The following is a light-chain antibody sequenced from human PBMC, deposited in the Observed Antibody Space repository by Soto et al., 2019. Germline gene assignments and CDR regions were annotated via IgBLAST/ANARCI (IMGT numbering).Light chain of an antibody. J-gene: IGLJ3*02. V-gene: IGLV2-14*01. CDR3: LSHTGSRTL. CDR2: EVT. CDR1: SSDVGDYNY. Sequence: LTQPASVSGSPGQSITISCTGASSDVGDYNYVSWYQEHPGQVPKLIIFEVTTRPSGVSDRFSGSRSGNTASLTISGLQAEDEADYYCLSHTGSRTLFGGGTKVTVL.